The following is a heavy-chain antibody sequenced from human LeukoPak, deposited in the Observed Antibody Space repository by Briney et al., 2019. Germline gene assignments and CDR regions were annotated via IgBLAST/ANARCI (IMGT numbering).Heavy chain of an antibody. CDR2: ISGSCGST. CDR1: GFTFSSYA. J-gene: IGHJ2*01. CDR3: AKAGTSVTTWSYWYFDL. V-gene: IGHV3-23*01. D-gene: IGHD4-17*01. Sequence: GGSLRLSCAASGFTFSSYAMSWVRQTPGKGLEWVSAISGSCGSTYYADSVKGRFTISRDNSKNTLYLQMNSLRAEDTAVYYCAKAGTSVTTWSYWYFDLWGRGTLVTVSS.